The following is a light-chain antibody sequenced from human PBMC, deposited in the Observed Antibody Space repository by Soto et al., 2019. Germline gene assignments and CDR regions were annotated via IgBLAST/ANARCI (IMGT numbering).Light chain of an antibody. J-gene: IGKJ1*01. CDR2: GTS. CDR3: QQYGSSPWT. CDR1: QSFSSS. V-gene: IGKV3D-15*01. Sequence: EIVLTQSPATLSVSPGERATLSCRASQSFSSSLAWYQQKPGQAPRLLIYGTSTRASGIPARFSGSKSGTEFTLTISGLQSEDFAVYYCQQYGSSPWTFGQGTKVEIK.